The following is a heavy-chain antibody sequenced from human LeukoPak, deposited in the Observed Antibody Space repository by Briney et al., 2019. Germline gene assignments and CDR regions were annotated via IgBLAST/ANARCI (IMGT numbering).Heavy chain of an antibody. V-gene: IGHV3-30*02. Sequence: GGSLRLSCAASGFTFSSYGMHWVRQAPGKGLEWVAFIRYDGSNKYYADSVKGRFTISRDNSKNTLYLQMNSLRAEDTAVYYCAKGPYYYDSSGYYDAFDIWGQGTMVTVSS. CDR1: GFTFSSYG. CDR2: IRYDGSNK. J-gene: IGHJ3*02. CDR3: AKGPYYYDSSGYYDAFDI. D-gene: IGHD3-22*01.